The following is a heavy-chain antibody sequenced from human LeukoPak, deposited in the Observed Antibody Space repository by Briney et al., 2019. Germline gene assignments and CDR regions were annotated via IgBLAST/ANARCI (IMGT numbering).Heavy chain of an antibody. V-gene: IGHV3-23*01. J-gene: IGHJ4*02. CDR2: ISGSGGST. CDR3: AKWYADGDYERLFDY. D-gene: IGHD4-17*01. CDR1: GFTFSSYA. Sequence: GGSLRLSCAASGFTFSSYAMSWVRQAPGKGLEWVSAISGSGGSTYYADSVKGRFTISRDNSKNTLYLQMNSLRAEDTAVYYCAKWYADGDYERLFDYWGQGTLVTVSS.